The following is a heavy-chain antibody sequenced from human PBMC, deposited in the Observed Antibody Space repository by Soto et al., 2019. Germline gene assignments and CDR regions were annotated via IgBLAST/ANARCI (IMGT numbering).Heavy chain of an antibody. J-gene: IGHJ3*02. CDR3: AIDRVEMPGGAFDI. Sequence: QVQLVESGGGVVQPGRSLRLSCAASGFTFSSYAMHWVRQAPGKGLEWVAVISYEGSNKHYADSVKGRFTISRDNSKSTLHLQMDSMRAEDTAVYYCAIDRVEMPGGAFDIWGPGTLVTVSS. CDR1: GFTFSSYA. CDR2: ISYEGSNK. V-gene: IGHV3-30-3*01. D-gene: IGHD3-16*01.